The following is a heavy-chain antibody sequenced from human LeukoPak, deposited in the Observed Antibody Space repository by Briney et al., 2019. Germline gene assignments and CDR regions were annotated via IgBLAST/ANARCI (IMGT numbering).Heavy chain of an antibody. D-gene: IGHD3-9*01. CDR1: GFTVSSYW. J-gene: IGHJ4*02. Sequence: GGSLRLSCAASGFTVSSYWMSWVRQAPGKGLGWVANIKQDGSEKYYVDSVKGRFTISRDNAKNSLYLQMNSLRAEDTAVYYCARAFYYDILTGYWDYFDYWGQGTLVTVSS. CDR2: IKQDGSEK. V-gene: IGHV3-7*03. CDR3: ARAFYYDILTGYWDYFDY.